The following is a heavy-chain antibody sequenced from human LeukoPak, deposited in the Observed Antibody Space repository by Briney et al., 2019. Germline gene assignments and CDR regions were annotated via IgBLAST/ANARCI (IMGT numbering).Heavy chain of an antibody. Sequence: ASVKVSCKASGYTFTGYYMHWVRQAPGQGLEWMGWINPNSGGTNYAQKFQGRVTMTRDTSISTAYMELSRLRSDDTAVYYCARDDGSWPNFDYRGQGTLVTVSS. D-gene: IGHD6-13*01. CDR2: INPNSGGT. V-gene: IGHV1-2*02. CDR1: GYTFTGYY. CDR3: ARDDGSWPNFDY. J-gene: IGHJ4*02.